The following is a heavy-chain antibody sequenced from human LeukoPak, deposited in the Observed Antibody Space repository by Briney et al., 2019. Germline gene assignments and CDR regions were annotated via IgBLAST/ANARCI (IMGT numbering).Heavy chain of an antibody. CDR2: FDPEDGET. CDR3: ATAPFRVAG. V-gene: IGHV1-24*01. D-gene: IGHD6-19*01. Sequence: LWASVKVSCKVSEYTLTQLSMHWVRQAPGKGLEWMGGFDPEDGETIYAQKFQGRVTMTEDTSTDTAYMELSSLRSEDTAVYYCATAPFRVAGWGQGTLVTVSS. J-gene: IGHJ4*02. CDR1: EYTLTQLS.